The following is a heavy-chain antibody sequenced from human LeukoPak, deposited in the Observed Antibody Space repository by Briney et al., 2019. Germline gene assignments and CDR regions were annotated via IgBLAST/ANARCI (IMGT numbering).Heavy chain of an antibody. J-gene: IGHJ4*02. CDR3: ANEGAVTTRHAGY. Sequence: GGSLRLSCAASGFTFSGFGMHWVRQPPGRGLEWVAFIRYDGGHQYYADSVKGRFTISRDNSKNTLFLQINSLRPEDTAIYYCANEGAVTTRHAGYWGQGTLVTVSS. CDR1: GFTFSGFG. V-gene: IGHV3-30*02. D-gene: IGHD4-11*01. CDR2: IRYDGGHQ.